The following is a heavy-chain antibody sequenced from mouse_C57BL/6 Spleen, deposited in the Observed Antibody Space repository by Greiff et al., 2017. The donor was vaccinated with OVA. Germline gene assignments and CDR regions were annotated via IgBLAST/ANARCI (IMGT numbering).Heavy chain of an antibody. J-gene: IGHJ2*01. D-gene: IGHD1-1*01. CDR2: IDAAIGNT. Sequence: EVKLMESVAGFVRPGPSLRFSCTPSGFTFKNTYMHWVKQSPDKGLEWIVRIDAAIGNTKYAPKFQGKATITADTSSNTAYLQLSSLTSEDTAIYYCARVYYYGSSYVDWGQGTTLTVSS. CDR3: ARVYYYGSSYVD. CDR1: GFTFKNTY. V-gene: IGHV14-3*01.